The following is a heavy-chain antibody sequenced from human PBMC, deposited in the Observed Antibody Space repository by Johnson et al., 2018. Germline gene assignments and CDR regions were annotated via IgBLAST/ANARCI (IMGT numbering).Heavy chain of an antibody. CDR3: FAGNARSNDAFDM. J-gene: IGHJ3*02. D-gene: IGHD5-24*01. V-gene: IGHV3-64*01. Sequence: VQLVESGGGLVQPGGSLRLSCAASGFTFSNYAMHWVRQAPGKRLEYVSGISSGDGTGIFYASSVKGRFTIPRANSKNMLYLQMGSLRAEDTAVYYRFAGNARSNDAFDMWGQGTMVIVSS. CDR2: ISSGDGTGI. CDR1: GFTFSNYA.